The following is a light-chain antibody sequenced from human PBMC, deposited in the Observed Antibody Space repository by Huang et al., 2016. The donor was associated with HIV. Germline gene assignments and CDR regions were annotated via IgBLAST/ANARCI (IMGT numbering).Light chain of an antibody. CDR1: QNVTDS. V-gene: IGKV3-11*01. CDR3: QERSQWPRLT. Sequence: EIVLTQSPATLSLSPGERATLPRRASQNVTDSLAWCRQKPGQAPSHLIYRAANRAAGTPARFSGSGSGTDFTLTISSLEPEDFAIYYCQERSQWPRLTFGGGTKVEIK. CDR2: RAA. J-gene: IGKJ4*01.